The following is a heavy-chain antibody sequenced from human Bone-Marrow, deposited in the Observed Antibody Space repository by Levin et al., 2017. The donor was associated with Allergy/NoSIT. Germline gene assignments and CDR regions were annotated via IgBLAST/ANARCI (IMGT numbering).Heavy chain of an antibody. CDR3: ARDQVAMSPLRGVDV. D-gene: IGHD2-15*01. V-gene: IGHV3-30*04. CDR1: GFTFRNYA. J-gene: IGHJ6*02. CDR2: ISYDGTNT. Sequence: GESLKISCAASGFTFRNYAMHWVRQAPGKGLEWVAVISYDGTNTYYAGSVKGRFTISRDNSKNTLYLQMNSLRADDTAVIYCARDQVAMSPLRGVDVWGQGTTVTVSS.